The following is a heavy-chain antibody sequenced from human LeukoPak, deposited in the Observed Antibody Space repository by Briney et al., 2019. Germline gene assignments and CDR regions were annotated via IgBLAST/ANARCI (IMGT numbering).Heavy chain of an antibody. Sequence: SETLSLTCTVSGGSISSYYWSWIRQPPGKGLEWIGYIYFSGSTSYNPSLKSRVTISVDRSKNQFSLKLSSVAAADTAVYYCARSYDTNFDYWGQGTLVTVSS. CDR2: IYFSGST. V-gene: IGHV4-59*01. CDR1: GGSISSYY. CDR3: ARSYDTNFDY. D-gene: IGHD3-3*01. J-gene: IGHJ4*02.